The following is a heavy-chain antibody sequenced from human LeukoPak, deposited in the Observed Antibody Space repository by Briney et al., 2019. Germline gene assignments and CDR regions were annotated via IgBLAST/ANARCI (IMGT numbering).Heavy chain of an antibody. Sequence: SETLSLTCAVYGGSFSGYYWSWIRQPPGKGLEWIGEINHSGSTNYNPSLKSRVTISVDTSKNQSSLKLSSVTAADTAVYYCARAFYPGYYSYMAVWGKGTTVTVSS. V-gene: IGHV4-34*01. CDR2: INHSGST. D-gene: IGHD3-3*02. CDR1: GGSFSGYY. CDR3: ARAFYPGYYSYMAV. J-gene: IGHJ6*03.